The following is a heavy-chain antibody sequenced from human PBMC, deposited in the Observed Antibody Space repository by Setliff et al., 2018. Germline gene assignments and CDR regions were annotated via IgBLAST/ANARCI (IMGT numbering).Heavy chain of an antibody. CDR3: ATDGPVLNGDYIS. Sequence: PSETLSLTCSVSGASISTTYYYWDWIRQSPEKGLEWIGTIYQNGITYYNPSVKSRVTISVDKSKNQFSLSLRSVTAADTAVYYCATDGPVLNGDYISWGQGTQVTVS. CDR2: IYQNGIT. CDR1: GASISTTYYY. D-gene: IGHD3-10*01. V-gene: IGHV4-39*07. J-gene: IGHJ5*02.